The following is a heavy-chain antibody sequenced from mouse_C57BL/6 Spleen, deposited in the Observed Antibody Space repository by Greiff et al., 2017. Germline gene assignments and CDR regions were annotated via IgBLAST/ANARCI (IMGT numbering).Heavy chain of an antibody. Sequence: LQQSGAELVRPGASVKMSCKASGYTFTSYNMHWVKQTPRQGLEWIGAIYPGNGDTSYNQKFKGKATLTVDKSSSTAYMQLSSLTSEDSAVYFCARPHYDYDGDYFDYWGQGTTLTVSS. V-gene: IGHV1-12*01. CDR2: IYPGNGDT. CDR3: ARPHYDYDGDYFDY. D-gene: IGHD2-4*01. CDR1: GYTFTSYN. J-gene: IGHJ2*01.